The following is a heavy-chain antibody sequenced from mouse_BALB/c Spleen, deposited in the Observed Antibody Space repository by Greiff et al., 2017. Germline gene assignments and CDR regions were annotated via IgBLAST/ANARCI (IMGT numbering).Heavy chain of an antibody. D-gene: IGHD2-14*01. J-gene: IGHJ2*01. V-gene: IGHV1-7*01. CDR2: INPSTGYT. Sequence: VKLMESGAELAKPGASVKMSCKASGYTFTSYWMHWVKQRPGQGLEWIGYINPSTGYTEYNQKFKDKATLTADKSSSTAYMQLSSLTSEDSAVYYCARGTVRRGFDYWGQGTTLTVSS. CDR1: GYTFTSYW. CDR3: ARGTVRRGFDY.